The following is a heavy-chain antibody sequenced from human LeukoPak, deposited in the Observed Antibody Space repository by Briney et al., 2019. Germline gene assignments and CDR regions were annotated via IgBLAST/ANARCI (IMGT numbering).Heavy chain of an antibody. V-gene: IGHV3-7*03. CDR3: ARKFYAMDV. Sequence: GGSLRLSCVASGFTFSSYWMSWVRQAPGKGLEWVANIKQDGSEKHYVDSLKGRFTISRDNAKNSLYLQMNGLRAEDTAVYYCARKFYAMDVWSIGTTVTVSS. CDR2: IKQDGSEK. J-gene: IGHJ6*04. CDR1: GFTFSSYW.